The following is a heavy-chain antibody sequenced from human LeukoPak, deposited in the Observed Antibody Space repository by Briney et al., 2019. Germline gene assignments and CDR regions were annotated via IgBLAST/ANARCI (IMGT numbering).Heavy chain of an antibody. Sequence: GASVKVSCKASGYTFTSYGISWVRQAPGHGLEWMGWISAYNGNTNYAQKLQGRVTMTTDTSTSTAYMELRSLRSDDTAVYYCARDTGELLRSYYFDYWGQGTLVTVSS. CDR3: ARDTGELLRSYYFDY. CDR1: GYTFTSYG. V-gene: IGHV1-18*01. J-gene: IGHJ4*02. CDR2: ISAYNGNT. D-gene: IGHD1-26*01.